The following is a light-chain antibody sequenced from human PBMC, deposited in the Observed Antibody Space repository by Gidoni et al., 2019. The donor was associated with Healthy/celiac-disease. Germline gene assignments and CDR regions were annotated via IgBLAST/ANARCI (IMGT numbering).Light chain of an antibody. V-gene: IGKV4-1*01. Sequence: DIVMTQSPDSLAVSLGERATINCKSSQSVLYSSKNKNYLAWYQQKPGQPPKLLIYWASTRESGFPDRFSGSGSGTDFTLTISSLQAEDVAVYYCQQYYSTPTWTFGQGTKVEIK. CDR3: QQYYSTPTWT. CDR2: WAS. CDR1: QSVLYSSKNKNY. J-gene: IGKJ1*01.